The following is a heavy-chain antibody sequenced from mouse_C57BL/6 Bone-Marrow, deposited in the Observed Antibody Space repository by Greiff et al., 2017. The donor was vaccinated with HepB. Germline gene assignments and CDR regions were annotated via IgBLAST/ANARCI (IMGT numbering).Heavy chain of an antibody. CDR2: IDPETGGT. J-gene: IGHJ3*01. Sequence: VQLQQSGAELVRPGASVTLSCKASGYTFTDYEMHWVKQTPVHGLEWIGAIDPETGGTAYNQKFKGKAILTADKSSSTAYMELRSLTSEDSAVYYCTPNYCGSSYGFAYWGQGTLVTVSA. CDR1: GYTFTDYE. CDR3: TPNYCGSSYGFAY. D-gene: IGHD1-1*01. V-gene: IGHV1-15*01.